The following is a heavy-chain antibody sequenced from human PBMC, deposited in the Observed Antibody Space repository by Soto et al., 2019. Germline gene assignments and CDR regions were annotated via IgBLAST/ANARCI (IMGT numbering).Heavy chain of an antibody. J-gene: IGHJ4*02. CDR3: ARQRWLQLYDY. V-gene: IGHV3-30-3*01. CDR2: ISYDGSNK. CDR1: GFTFSSYA. Sequence: GGSLRLSCAASGFTFSSYAMHWVRQAPGKGLEWVAVISYDGSNKYYADSVKGRFTISRDNSKNTLYLQMNSLRAEDTAVYYCARQRWLQLYDYWGQGTLVTVSS. D-gene: IGHD1-1*01.